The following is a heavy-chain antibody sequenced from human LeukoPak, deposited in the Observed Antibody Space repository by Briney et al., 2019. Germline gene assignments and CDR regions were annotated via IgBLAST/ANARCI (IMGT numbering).Heavy chain of an antibody. J-gene: IGHJ6*02. Sequence: GGSLRLSCAASGFTFSSYAMNWVRQAPGKGLEWVSVISSSGGTTYYSDSVKGRFIISRDNSKNTLYLQMNSLRAEDTAVYYCAKDYGAYDSYYGMDVWGQGTTVTVSS. CDR2: ISSSGGTT. CDR1: GFTFSSYA. CDR3: AKDYGAYDSYYGMDV. D-gene: IGHD4-17*01. V-gene: IGHV3-23*01.